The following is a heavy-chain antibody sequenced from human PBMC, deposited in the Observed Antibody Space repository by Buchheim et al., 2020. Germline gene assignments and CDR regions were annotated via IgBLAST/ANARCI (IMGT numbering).Heavy chain of an antibody. V-gene: IGHV4-34*01. Sequence: QVQLQQWGAGLLKPSETLSLTCAVYGGSFSGYYWSWIRQPPGKGLDWMGEINNSGSTNYNPSLKSRVTISVDTSKNQFSLKLSSVTAADTAVYYCARVGRYSYGTDYWGQGTL. J-gene: IGHJ4*02. CDR1: GGSFSGYY. D-gene: IGHD5-18*01. CDR3: ARVGRYSYGTDY. CDR2: INNSGST.